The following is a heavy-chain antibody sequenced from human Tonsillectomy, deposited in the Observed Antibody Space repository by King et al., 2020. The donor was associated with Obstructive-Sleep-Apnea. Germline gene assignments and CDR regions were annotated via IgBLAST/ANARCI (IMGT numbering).Heavy chain of an antibody. CDR3: ARDSYYDTSGYQYYFDY. CDR2: INTNTGNP. Sequence: QLVQSGSELKKPGASVMISCKASGYTFTSYAMNWVRQAPGQGLEWMGWINTNTGNPTYFQGFTGRFVFSLDTSVSTASLQISSLKAEDTAVYYCARDSYYDTSGYQYYFDYWGQGTLVTVSS. V-gene: IGHV7-4-1*02. J-gene: IGHJ4*02. D-gene: IGHD3-22*01. CDR1: GYTFTSYA.